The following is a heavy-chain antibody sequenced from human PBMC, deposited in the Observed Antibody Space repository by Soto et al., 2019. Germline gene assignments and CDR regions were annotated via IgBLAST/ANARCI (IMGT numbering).Heavy chain of an antibody. CDR2: IYYSGST. J-gene: IGHJ6*02. Sequence: SETLSLTCTVPGGSISSGGYYWSWIRQHPGKGLEWIGYIYYSGSTYYNPSLKSRVTISVDTSKNQFSLKLSSVTAADTAVYYCARGVAVAGTNYYYGMDVWGQGTTVTVSS. CDR1: GGSISSGGYY. D-gene: IGHD6-19*01. CDR3: ARGVAVAGTNYYYGMDV. V-gene: IGHV4-31*03.